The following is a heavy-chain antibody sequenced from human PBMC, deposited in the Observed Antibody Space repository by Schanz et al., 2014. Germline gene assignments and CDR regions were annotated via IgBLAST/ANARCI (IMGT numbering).Heavy chain of an antibody. CDR3: ARRIRYFYESSVYYYFDY. V-gene: IGHV4-59*04. J-gene: IGHJ4*02. Sequence: QVQLQESGPGLVKPSQTLSLTCTVSGGSISGDYWSWIRQSPGKGLEWIGEVHPSGTTNYNPSLSYRVTMSVAASKNQFSLKLTSVTAADTAVYYCARRIRYFYESSVYYYFDYWGQGTLVTVSS. CDR2: VHPSGTT. D-gene: IGHD3-22*01. CDR1: GGSISGDY.